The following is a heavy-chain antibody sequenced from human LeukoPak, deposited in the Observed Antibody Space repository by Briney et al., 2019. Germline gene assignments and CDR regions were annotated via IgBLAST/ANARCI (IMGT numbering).Heavy chain of an antibody. V-gene: IGHV5-10-1*01. J-gene: IGHJ4*02. Sequence: GESLKISCKGSGYSFTSYWISWVRQMPGKGLEWMGRIDPSDSYTNYSPSFQGHVAISADKSISTAYLQWSSLKASDTAMYYCASTHWYSSGYPYFGYWGQGTLVTVSS. CDR3: ASTHWYSSGYPYFGY. D-gene: IGHD6-19*01. CDR1: GYSFTSYW. CDR2: IDPSDSYT.